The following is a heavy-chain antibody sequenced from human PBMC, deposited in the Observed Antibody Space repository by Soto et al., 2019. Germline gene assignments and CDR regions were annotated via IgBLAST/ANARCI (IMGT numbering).Heavy chain of an antibody. Sequence: QVQPQESGPGLVKPSETLSLTCSVSGGSISSGDYSWSWIRQPPGKGLEWVGYIYYTGRTSYNPSLKSRVTMSVDTSKNQFSLRLRSVTAADTAVYYCARDKWELPLDIWGNGTMVTVSS. CDR3: ARDKWELPLDI. D-gene: IGHD1-26*01. CDR2: IYYTGRT. V-gene: IGHV4-30-4*01. J-gene: IGHJ3*02. CDR1: GGSISSGDYS.